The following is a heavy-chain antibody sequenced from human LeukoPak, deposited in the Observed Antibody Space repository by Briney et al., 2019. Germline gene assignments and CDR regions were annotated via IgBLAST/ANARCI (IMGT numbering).Heavy chain of an antibody. V-gene: IGHV3-23*01. CDR2: ISGSGGST. Sequence: HPGGSLRLSCAASGFTFSSYAMSWVRQAPGKGLEWVSAISGSGGSTYYADSVKGRFTISRDNSKNTLYLQMNSLRAEDTAVYYCAKDQYYYDSSGYSGGFDYWGQGTLVTVSS. CDR3: AKDQYYYDSSGYSGGFDY. CDR1: GFTFSSYA. J-gene: IGHJ4*02. D-gene: IGHD3-22*01.